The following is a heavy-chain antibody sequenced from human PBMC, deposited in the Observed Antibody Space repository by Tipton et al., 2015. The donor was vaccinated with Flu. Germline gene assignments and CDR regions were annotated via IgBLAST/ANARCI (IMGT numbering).Heavy chain of an antibody. CDR1: GFTFSSYW. Sequence: LRLSCAASGFTFSSYWMSWIRQPPGKGLEWIGYIYYSGSTNYNPSLKSRATISVDTSKNQFSLKLSSVTAADTAVYYCVRQALAYSTSHHFDYWGQGTLVTVSS. D-gene: IGHD5/OR15-5a*01. J-gene: IGHJ4*02. CDR3: VRQALAYSTSHHFDY. V-gene: IGHV4-59*01. CDR2: IYYSGST.